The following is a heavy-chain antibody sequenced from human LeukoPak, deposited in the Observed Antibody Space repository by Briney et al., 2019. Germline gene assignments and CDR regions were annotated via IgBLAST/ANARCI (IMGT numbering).Heavy chain of an antibody. CDR2: IYPRDGST. J-gene: IGHJ4*02. CDR1: EYTFTNNY. CDR3: ARDQEGFDY. Sequence: AASVKVSCKASEYTFTNNYLHWVRQAPGQGLEWMGMIYPRDGSTSYAQNFQGRVTVTRDTSTTTVHMELRGLRSEDTAVYYCARDQEGFDYWGQGTVVTVSS. V-gene: IGHV1-46*01.